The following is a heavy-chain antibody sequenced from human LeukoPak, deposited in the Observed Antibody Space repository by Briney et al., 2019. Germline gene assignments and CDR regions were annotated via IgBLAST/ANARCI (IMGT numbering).Heavy chain of an antibody. J-gene: IGHJ4*02. Sequence: GGSLRLSCAASGFTFSSYSMNWVRQAPGKGLEWVSYISSSSSTIYYADSVKGRFTISRDNAKNSLYLRMNSLRAEDTAVYYCARGGEGVVVPAAMAWYYFDYWGQGTLVTVSS. CDR1: GFTFSSYS. CDR3: ARGGEGVVVPAAMAWYYFDY. CDR2: ISSSSSTI. V-gene: IGHV3-48*04. D-gene: IGHD2-2*01.